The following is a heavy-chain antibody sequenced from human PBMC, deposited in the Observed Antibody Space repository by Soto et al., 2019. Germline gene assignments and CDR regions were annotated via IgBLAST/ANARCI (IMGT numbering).Heavy chain of an antibody. Sequence: GSGPTLVNPTRTPTLTCSFSGFSLSISGVGVGWIRQPPGKALEWLALIYWDDGKRYSPSLKRRLAIIKDTSKNQVVLKMTNMDPVDTASYYCARTIARRGFDSWGQGTLVTVSS. J-gene: IGHJ5*01. CDR3: ARTIARRGFDS. D-gene: IGHD3-10*01. V-gene: IGHV2-5*02. CDR1: GFSLSISGVG. CDR2: IYWDDGK.